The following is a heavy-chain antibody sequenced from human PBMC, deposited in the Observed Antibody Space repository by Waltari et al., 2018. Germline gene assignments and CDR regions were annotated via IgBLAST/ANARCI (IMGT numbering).Heavy chain of an antibody. D-gene: IGHD4-17*01. V-gene: IGHV1-69*02. CDR2: IIPILGIA. CDR1: GGTFSSYT. J-gene: IGHJ6*02. CDR3: ASTTVTFYYYYGMDV. Sequence: QVQLVQSGAEVKKPGSSVKVSCKASGGTFSSYTISWVRQAPGQGLEWMGRIIPILGIANYAQKFQGRVTITADKSTSTAYMELSSLRSEDMAVYYCASTTVTFYYYYGMDVWGQGTTVTVSS.